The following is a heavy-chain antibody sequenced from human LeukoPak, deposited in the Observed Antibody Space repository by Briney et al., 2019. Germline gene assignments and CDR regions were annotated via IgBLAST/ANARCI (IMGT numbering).Heavy chain of an antibody. V-gene: IGHV1-24*01. CDR1: GYTLTELS. J-gene: IGHJ4*02. CDR3: ATGDYDSSGYRSIDY. D-gene: IGHD3-22*01. Sequence: ASVKVSCKVSGYTLTELSMHCVRQAPGKGLEWRGGFDPEDGETIYAQKFQGRVTMTEDTTTDTAYMELSSLRSEDTAVYYCATGDYDSSGYRSIDYWGQGTLVTVSS. CDR2: FDPEDGET.